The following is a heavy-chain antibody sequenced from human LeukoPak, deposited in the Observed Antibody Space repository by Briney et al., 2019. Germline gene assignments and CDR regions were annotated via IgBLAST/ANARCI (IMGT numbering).Heavy chain of an antibody. J-gene: IGHJ2*01. CDR2: INHSGST. Sequence: SETLSLTCAAYGGSFSGYYWSWLRQPTGKGLEWIGEINHSGSTNYNPSLKSRVTISVDTSKHQFSLKLSSVTAADTAVYYCARRKPRWYFDLWGRGTLVTVSS. CDR1: GGSFSGYY. CDR3: ARRKPRWYFDL. D-gene: IGHD1-14*01. V-gene: IGHV4-34*01.